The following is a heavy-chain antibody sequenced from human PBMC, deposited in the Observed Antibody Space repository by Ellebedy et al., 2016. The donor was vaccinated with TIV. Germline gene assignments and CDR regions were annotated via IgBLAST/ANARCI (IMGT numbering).Heavy chain of an antibody. CDR1: GFTFSSYS. V-gene: IGHV3-48*02. CDR2: ISSSSSTI. CDR3: ARDGNQLDY. J-gene: IGHJ4*02. D-gene: IGHD1-1*01. Sequence: GESLKISCAASGFTFSSYSMNWVRQAPGKGLEWVSYISSSSSTIYYADSVKGRFTISRDNANNLLYLQMNRLRDEDTAVYYCARDGNQLDYWGQGTLVIVSS.